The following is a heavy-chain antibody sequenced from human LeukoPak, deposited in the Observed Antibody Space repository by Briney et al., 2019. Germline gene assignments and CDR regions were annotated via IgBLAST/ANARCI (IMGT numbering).Heavy chain of an antibody. CDR1: GGSISSYY. J-gene: IGHJ3*02. CDR2: IYTSGST. Sequence: SETLSLTCTVSGGSISSYYWSWIRQPAGKGLEWIGRIYTSGSTNYNPSLKSRVTMSVDTSKNQFSLKLSSVTAADTAVYYCARDYYDSSGLDAFDIWGQGTMVTVSS. V-gene: IGHV4-4*07. D-gene: IGHD3-22*01. CDR3: ARDYYDSSGLDAFDI.